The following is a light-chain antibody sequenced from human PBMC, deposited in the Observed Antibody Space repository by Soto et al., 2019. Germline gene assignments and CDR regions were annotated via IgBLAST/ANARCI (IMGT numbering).Light chain of an antibody. CDR1: QSVSSS. CDR2: GAS. J-gene: IGKJ1*01. Sequence: EITMTQSPATLSVSPGERATLSCRASQSVSSSLAWYQQKPGQAPRLLIYGASTRATGIPARFSGSGSGTEFTLTISSLQSEDFAVYYCQHYNNWPPWTFGQETKVDIK. CDR3: QHYNNWPPWT. V-gene: IGKV3-15*01.